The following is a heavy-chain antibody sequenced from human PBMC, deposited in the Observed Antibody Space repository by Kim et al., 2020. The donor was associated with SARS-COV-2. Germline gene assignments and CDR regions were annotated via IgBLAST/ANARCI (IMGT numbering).Heavy chain of an antibody. V-gene: IGHV5-51*01. Sequence: SPSFQGQVTISADKSISTAYLQWSSLKASDTAMYYCARRSAEIVTTNFDYWGQGTPVTVSS. CDR3: ARRSAEIVTTNFDY. D-gene: IGHD5-12*01. J-gene: IGHJ4*02.